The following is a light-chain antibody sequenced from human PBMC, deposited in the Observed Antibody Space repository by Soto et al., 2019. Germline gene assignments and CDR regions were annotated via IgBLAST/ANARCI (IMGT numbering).Light chain of an antibody. J-gene: IGLJ2*01. V-gene: IGLV2-23*02. CDR3: CSYVASPTPVI. Sequence: QSVLTQPASVSGSPGQSITISCTGTSSDVGNYNLVSWYQQLPGKAPKLMIYEVTKRPSGVSNRFSGSKSGNTASLTISGLQTEDEADYFCCSYVASPTPVIFGGGTKVTVL. CDR1: SSDVGNYNL. CDR2: EVT.